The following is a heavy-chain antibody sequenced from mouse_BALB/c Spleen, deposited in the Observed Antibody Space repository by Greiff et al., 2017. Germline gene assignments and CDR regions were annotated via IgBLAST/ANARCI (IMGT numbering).Heavy chain of an antibody. J-gene: IGHJ2*01. D-gene: IGHD1-1*01. Sequence: EVKLVESGGGLVQPGGSRKLSCAASGFTFSSFGMHWVRQAPEKGLEWVAYISSGSSTIYYADTVKGRFTISRDNPKNTLFLQMTSLRSEDTAMYYCARVGSSSFDYWGQGTTLTVSS. CDR1: GFTFSSFG. CDR3: ARVGSSSFDY. V-gene: IGHV5-17*02. CDR2: ISSGSSTI.